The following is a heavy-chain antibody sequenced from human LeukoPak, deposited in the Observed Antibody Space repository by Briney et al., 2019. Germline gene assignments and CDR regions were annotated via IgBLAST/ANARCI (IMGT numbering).Heavy chain of an antibody. Sequence: PSETLSLTCTVSGGSISSYYWSWIRQPAGKGLEWIGYIYYSGSTNYNPSLKSRVTISVDTSKNQFSLKLSSVTAADTAVYYCARRPWQGGYFDYWGQGTLVTVSS. J-gene: IGHJ4*02. CDR3: ARRPWQGGYFDY. V-gene: IGHV4-59*01. CDR2: IYYSGST. D-gene: IGHD3-16*01. CDR1: GGSISSYY.